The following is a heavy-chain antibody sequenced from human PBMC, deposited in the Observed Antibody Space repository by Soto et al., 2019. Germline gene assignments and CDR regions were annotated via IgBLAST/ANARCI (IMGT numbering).Heavy chain of an antibody. CDR2: INHSGST. J-gene: IGHJ4*02. CDR3: AREGTGTTKFDY. V-gene: IGHV4-34*01. D-gene: IGHD1-1*01. CDR1: GGSISSYY. Sequence: SETLSLTCTVSGGSISSYYWTWIRQPPGKGLEWIGEINHSGSTNCNPSLKSRVTISVDTSKNQLSLKVSSVPAADTAVYYCAREGTGTTKFDYWGQGTLVTVSS.